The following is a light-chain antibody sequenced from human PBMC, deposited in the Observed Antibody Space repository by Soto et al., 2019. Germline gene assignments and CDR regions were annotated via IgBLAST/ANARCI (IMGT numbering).Light chain of an antibody. CDR3: STWDGSLRGLV. CDR2: SNH. CDR1: SSNIGGNS. Sequence: QSVLTQPPSASGAPGQGISISCSGSSSNIGGNSVSWYRQVPGTAPKLLIFSNHQRPSGVPDRFSGSKSGTSASLAISGLQSEDEADYYCSTWDGSLRGLVFGGGTKVTVL. V-gene: IGLV1-44*01. J-gene: IGLJ2*01.